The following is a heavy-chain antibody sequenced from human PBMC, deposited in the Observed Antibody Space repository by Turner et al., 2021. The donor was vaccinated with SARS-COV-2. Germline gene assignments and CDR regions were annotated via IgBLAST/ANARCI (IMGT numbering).Heavy chain of an antibody. CDR3: ARDLGGLRFDY. CDR2: IYSGGST. J-gene: IGHJ4*02. Sequence: EVQLVESGGGLIQPGGSLRLSCAASGFTVSSNYMSWVRQAPGKGLEWVSGIYSGGSTFYADSVKGRFTISRDNSKNTLYLQMNSLRAEDTAGYYCARDLGGLRFDYWGQGTLVTVSS. CDR1: GFTVSSNY. D-gene: IGHD2-15*01. V-gene: IGHV3-53*01.